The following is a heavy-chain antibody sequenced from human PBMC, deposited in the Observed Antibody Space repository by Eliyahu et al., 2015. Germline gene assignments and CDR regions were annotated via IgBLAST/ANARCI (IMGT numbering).Heavy chain of an antibody. Sequence: EVQLVXSGGGLVKPGWSLRLXCAAXGFTFSTYSMNWVRQXPGKGLEWVSSISSSSSYIYYADSVKGRFTISRDNAKNSLYLQMNSLRAEDTAVYYCARYVGYSGYDPPGSLDYWGQGTLVTVSS. CDR3: ARYVGYSGYDPPGSLDY. CDR2: ISSSSSYI. V-gene: IGHV3-21*01. D-gene: IGHD5-12*01. J-gene: IGHJ4*02. CDR1: GFTFSTYS.